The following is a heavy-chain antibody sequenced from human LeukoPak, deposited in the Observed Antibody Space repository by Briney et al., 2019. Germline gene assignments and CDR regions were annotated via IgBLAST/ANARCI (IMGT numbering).Heavy chain of an antibody. CDR2: ISSSSSYI. D-gene: IGHD3-10*01. J-gene: IGHJ4*02. CDR1: GFTFSSYS. Sequence: SGGSLRLSCAASGFTFSSYSMNWVRQAPGKGLEWVSSISSSSSYIYYADSVKGRFTISRDNAKNSLYLQMNSLRAEDTAVYYCARDQLTVVRTTSDDYWGQGTLVTVSS. V-gene: IGHV3-21*01. CDR3: ARDQLTVVRTTSDDY.